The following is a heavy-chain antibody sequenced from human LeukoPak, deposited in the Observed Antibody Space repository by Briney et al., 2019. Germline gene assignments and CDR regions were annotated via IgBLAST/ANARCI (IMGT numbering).Heavy chain of an antibody. D-gene: IGHD3-22*01. CDR1: GYTFTGYY. Sequence: VASVKVSCKAPGYTFTGYYMNWVRQAPGQGLEWMGCINPDSGGTNYAQKFQGRVTMTRDTSISTAYMELSRLRSDDTAVYYCARDPRRSGYYWDFDYWGQGTLVTVSS. J-gene: IGHJ4*02. CDR3: ARDPRRSGYYWDFDY. V-gene: IGHV1-2*02. CDR2: INPDSGGT.